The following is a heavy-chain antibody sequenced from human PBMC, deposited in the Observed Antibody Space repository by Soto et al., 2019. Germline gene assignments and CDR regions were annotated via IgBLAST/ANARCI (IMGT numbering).Heavy chain of an antibody. CDR1: SGSISSSDYY. CDR3: ARFSTLGKDYGVDV. D-gene: IGHD3-3*02. Sequence: QVQLQESGPGLVKPSETLSLTCSGSSGSISSSDYYWSLIRQPPGKVLEWIGYINYNGRTYYKPSLKSRIYMSIDTYKNQYSLRLTSVTVADTAVYFCARFSTLGKDYGVDVW. J-gene: IGHJ6*01. V-gene: IGHV4-30-4*01. CDR2: INYNGRT.